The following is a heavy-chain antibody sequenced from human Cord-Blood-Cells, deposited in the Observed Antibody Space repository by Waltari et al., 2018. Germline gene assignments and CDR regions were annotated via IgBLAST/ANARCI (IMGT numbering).Heavy chain of an antibody. CDR3: ARDQYYDSSGYYFDH. Sequence: QVQLVESGGGVVQPGFTFSSYGMHWVRQAPGKGREWVAVTWYDGSNKYYADSVKGRFTISRDNSKNSLYLQSNSLRAEDTAVYYCARDQYYDSSGYYFDHWGQGTLVTVSS. CDR2: TWYDGSNK. V-gene: IGHV3-33*01. CDR1: FTFSSYG. D-gene: IGHD3-22*01. J-gene: IGHJ4*02.